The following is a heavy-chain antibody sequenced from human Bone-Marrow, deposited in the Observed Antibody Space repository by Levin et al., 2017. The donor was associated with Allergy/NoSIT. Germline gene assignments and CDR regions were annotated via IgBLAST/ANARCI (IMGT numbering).Heavy chain of an antibody. CDR2: IHSGGTK. Sequence: PGGSLRLSCAASGFTISTNYMSWVRQVPGKGLEWVSIIHSGGTKNYADSVKGRFTISRDNYNNTLYLQMNSLRGEDTAIYYCARDDVVATNHWGQGTLVIVSS. D-gene: IGHD5-12*01. J-gene: IGHJ4*02. V-gene: IGHV3-66*01. CDR1: GFTISTNY. CDR3: ARDDVVATNH.